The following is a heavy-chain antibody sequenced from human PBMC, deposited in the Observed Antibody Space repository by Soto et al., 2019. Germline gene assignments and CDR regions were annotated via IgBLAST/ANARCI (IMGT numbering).Heavy chain of an antibody. V-gene: IGHV1-69*13. J-gene: IGHJ6*02. Sequence: SVKVSCKASGGTFSSYAISWVRQAPGQGLEWMGGIIPIFGTANYAQKFQGRVTITADESTSTAYMELSSLRSEDTAVYYCASPITMIVVVSHRGDYYGMDVWGQGTTVTVSS. CDR2: IIPIFGTA. CDR1: GGTFSSYA. D-gene: IGHD3-22*01. CDR3: ASPITMIVVVSHRGDYYGMDV.